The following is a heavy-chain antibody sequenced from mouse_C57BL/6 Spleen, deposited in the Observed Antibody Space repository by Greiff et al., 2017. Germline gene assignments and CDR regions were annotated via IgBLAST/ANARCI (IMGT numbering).Heavy chain of an antibody. CDR2: IYPRSGNT. D-gene: IGHD3-2*02. J-gene: IGHJ1*03. CDR3: ARSPGSDGDV. CDR1: GYTFTSYG. V-gene: IGHV1-81*01. Sequence: QVQLKQSGAELARPGASVKLSCKASGYTFTSYGISWVKQRTGQGLEWIGEIYPRSGNTYYNEKFKGKATLTAYKSSSTAYMELRSLTSEDSAVYFCARSPGSDGDVWGTGTTVTVSS.